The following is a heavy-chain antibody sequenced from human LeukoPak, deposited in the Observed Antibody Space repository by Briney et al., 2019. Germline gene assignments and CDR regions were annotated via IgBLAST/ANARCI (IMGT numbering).Heavy chain of an antibody. CDR3: ARSLTTLTYEGY. J-gene: IGHJ4*02. Sequence: GGSLRLSCAASGFTFSSYAMSWVRQAPGKGLEWVSSINSGSTYTYYTESVKGRFTVSRDNAKNSLFLQMNSLRAEDTAIYYCARSLTTLTYEGYWGQGTLVTVSS. CDR1: GFTFSSYA. CDR2: INSGSTYT. D-gene: IGHD1-1*01. V-gene: IGHV3-21*01.